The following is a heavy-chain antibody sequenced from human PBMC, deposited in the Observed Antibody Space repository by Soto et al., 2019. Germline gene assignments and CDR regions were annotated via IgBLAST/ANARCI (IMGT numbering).Heavy chain of an antibody. Sequence: ASVKVSCKASGYTFTYYSIHWLRQAPGQRLEWMGWIKPGNGNTKYSQNFQGRVTITRDTSATTAYMELNSLRPEDTAVYFCALFEYLPTAAVDWGQGTLVTVSS. CDR1: GYTFTYYS. V-gene: IGHV1-3*01. J-gene: IGHJ4*02. D-gene: IGHD2-2*01. CDR3: ALFEYLPTAAVD. CDR2: IKPGNGNT.